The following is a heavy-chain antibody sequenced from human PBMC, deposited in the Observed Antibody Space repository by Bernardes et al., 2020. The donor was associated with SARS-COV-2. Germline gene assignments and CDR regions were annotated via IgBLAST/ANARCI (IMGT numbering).Heavy chain of an antibody. Sequence: SGPTLVKPTQTLTLTCTFSGFSLSTSGMCVSWIRQPPGKALEWLALIDWDDDKYYSTSLKTRLTISKDTSKNQVVLTMTNMDPVDTATYYCARIQVAAAGTWDYYYYYGMDVWGQGTTVTVSS. D-gene: IGHD6-13*01. CDR3: ARIQVAAAGTWDYYYYYGMDV. CDR1: GFSLSTSGMC. V-gene: IGHV2-70*01. CDR2: IDWDDDK. J-gene: IGHJ6*02.